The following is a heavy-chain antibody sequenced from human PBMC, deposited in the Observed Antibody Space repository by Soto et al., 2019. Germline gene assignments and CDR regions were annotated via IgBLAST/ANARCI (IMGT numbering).Heavy chain of an antibody. J-gene: IGHJ5*02. D-gene: IGHD3-3*01. Sequence: PSQTLSLTCAISGDSVFSDRAAWNWIRQSPSRGLEWLGRTYYRSKWYNDYAVSVKRRITISADTSNNQFSLRLNSVTPEDTAVYYCAREGFLSSYSAYSWFDPWGQGTLVTVSS. CDR3: AREGFLSSYSAYSWFDP. V-gene: IGHV6-1*01. CDR2: TYYRSKWYN. CDR1: GDSVFSDRAA.